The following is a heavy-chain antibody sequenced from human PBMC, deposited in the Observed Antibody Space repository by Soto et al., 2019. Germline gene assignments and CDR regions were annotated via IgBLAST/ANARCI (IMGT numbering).Heavy chain of an antibody. CDR1: GGSISSYY. CDR3: ARTLYYFDY. CDR2: IYYSGST. Sequence: SETLSLTCTVSGGSISSYYWSWIRQPPGKGLEWIGYIYYSGSTNYNPSLKSRVTISVDTSKNQFSLKLSSVTAADTAVYYCARTLYYFDYWGQGTLVTVSS. J-gene: IGHJ4*02. V-gene: IGHV4-59*01.